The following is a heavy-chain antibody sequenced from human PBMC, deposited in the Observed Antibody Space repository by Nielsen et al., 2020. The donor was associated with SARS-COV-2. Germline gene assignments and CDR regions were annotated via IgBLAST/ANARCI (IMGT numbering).Heavy chain of an antibody. Sequence: GGSLRLSCAVSGFTFSSYEMSWVRQAPGKGLEWVGRIKSMSDGGATDYDAPVKGRFTISRDDLENTMWLQMNSLKSEDTAMYYCTTAGYGEDNWFDPWGQGTLVTVSS. V-gene: IGHV3-15*01. CDR2: IKSMSDGGAT. J-gene: IGHJ5*02. CDR1: GFTFSSYE. CDR3: TTAGYGEDNWFDP. D-gene: IGHD4-17*01.